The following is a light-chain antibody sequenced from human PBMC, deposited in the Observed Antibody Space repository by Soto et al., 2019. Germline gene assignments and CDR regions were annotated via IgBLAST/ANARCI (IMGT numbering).Light chain of an antibody. CDR3: PQYDNLPLT. CDR2: GAF. J-gene: IGKJ4*01. CDR1: QDMSHY. Sequence: DIQMTQSPSSLSASVGDRVTISCQASQDMSHYLNWYQQKPGKAPKLLIYGAFNLETGVPSRFSGSGSGTDFTFTISSLQPEDIATYYCPQYDNLPLTFGGGTKVDI. V-gene: IGKV1-33*01.